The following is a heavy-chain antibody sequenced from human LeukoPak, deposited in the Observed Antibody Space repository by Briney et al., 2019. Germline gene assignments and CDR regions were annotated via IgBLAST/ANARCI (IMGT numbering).Heavy chain of an antibody. D-gene: IGHD3-22*01. V-gene: IGHV3-23*01. CDR3: AKVPPASSGYYYVWVFFDY. J-gene: IGHJ4*02. CDR1: GFTFSSYR. Sequence: GGSLRLSCAASGFTFSSYRMNWVRQAPGKGLEWVSAISGSGGSTYYADSVKGRFTISRDNSKNTLYLQMNSLRAEDTAVYYCAKVPPASSGYYYVWVFFDYWGQGTLVTVSS. CDR2: ISGSGGST.